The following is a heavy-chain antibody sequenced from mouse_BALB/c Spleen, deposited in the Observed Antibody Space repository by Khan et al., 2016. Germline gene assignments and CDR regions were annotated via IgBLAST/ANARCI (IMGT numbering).Heavy chain of an antibody. V-gene: IGHV4-1*02. J-gene: IGHJ2*01. CDR3: ARLHYYGYMNY. D-gene: IGHD1-2*01. CDR1: GFDFSRYW. Sequence: EVKLLESGGGLVQPGGSLKLSCAASGFDFSRYWMSWVRQAPGKGLEWIGEINPDSSTINYTPSLKDKFIIPRDNAKNTLYLQMSKVRSEDTALYYCARLHYYGYMNYWGQGTTLTVSS. CDR2: INPDSSTI.